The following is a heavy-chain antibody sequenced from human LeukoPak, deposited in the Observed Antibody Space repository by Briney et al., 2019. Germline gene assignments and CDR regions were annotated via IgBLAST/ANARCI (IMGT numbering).Heavy chain of an antibody. CDR1: GFTFSTYS. CDR2: INHSGSA. J-gene: IGHJ4*02. D-gene: IGHD3-10*01. V-gene: IGHV4-34*01. CDR3: ARGPYYFGSGSDYKRNGYAY. Sequence: GSLRLSCAASGFTFSTYSMNWVRQAPGKGLEWIGEINHSGSANYNPSLERRATISINTYKNQFSLKLKSVTAADTAVYYCARGPYYFGSGSDYKRNGYAYWGQGTLVTVSS.